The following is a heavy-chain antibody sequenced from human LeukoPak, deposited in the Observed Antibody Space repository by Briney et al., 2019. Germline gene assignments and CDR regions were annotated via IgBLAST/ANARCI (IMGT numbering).Heavy chain of an antibody. Sequence: PEGSLRLSCAASGFTFSSYAMSWVRQAPGKGLEWVSAISGSGGSTYYADSVKGRFTISRDNSKNTLYLQMNSLRAEDTAVYYCAKYHDSSGYFYVGYWGQGTLVTVSS. D-gene: IGHD3-22*01. V-gene: IGHV3-23*01. CDR1: GFTFSSYA. J-gene: IGHJ4*02. CDR3: AKYHDSSGYFYVGY. CDR2: ISGSGGST.